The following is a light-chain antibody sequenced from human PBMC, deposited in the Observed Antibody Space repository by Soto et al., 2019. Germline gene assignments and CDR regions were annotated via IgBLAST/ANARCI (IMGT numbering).Light chain of an antibody. CDR3: SSYTSSSTLVV. CDR1: SSDVVGYNY. J-gene: IGLJ2*01. Sequence: QSALTQPASVSGSPGQSITISCTGTSSDVVGYNYVSWYQQHPGKAPKHMIYDVSNRPSGVSNRFSGPKSGNTASLTISGLQAEDEANYYCSSYTSSSTLVVFGGGTKLTVL. V-gene: IGLV2-14*01. CDR2: DVS.